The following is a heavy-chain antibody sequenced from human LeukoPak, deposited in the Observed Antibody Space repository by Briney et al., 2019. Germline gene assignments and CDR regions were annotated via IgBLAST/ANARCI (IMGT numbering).Heavy chain of an antibody. CDR3: ARDRSGYDSTVTIYYYYYMDV. CDR1: GGSIINYH. J-gene: IGHJ6*03. D-gene: IGHD5-12*01. CDR2: IYDSGST. V-gene: IGHV4-59*12. Sequence: SETLSLTCTVSGGSIINYHWSWIRQPPGKGLEWIGYIYDSGSTNYNPSLKSRVTMSVDTSKNQFSLKLSSVTAADTAVYYCARDRSGYDSTVTIYYYYYMDVWGKGTTVTVSS.